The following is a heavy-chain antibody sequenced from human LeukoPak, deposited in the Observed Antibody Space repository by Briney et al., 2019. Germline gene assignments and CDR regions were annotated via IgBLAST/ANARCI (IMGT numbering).Heavy chain of an antibody. CDR2: INSDGSGT. CDR1: EFTFRLYS. CDR3: ARDRLTNDAFDI. V-gene: IGHV3-74*01. Sequence: GGSLRLSCAASEFTFRLYSMNWVRQAPGKGLVWVSRINSDGSGTSDADFVKGRFTISRDNSKNTLYLQMNSLRAEDTAMYYCARDRLTNDAFDIWGQGTMVTVSS. D-gene: IGHD2-8*01. J-gene: IGHJ3*02.